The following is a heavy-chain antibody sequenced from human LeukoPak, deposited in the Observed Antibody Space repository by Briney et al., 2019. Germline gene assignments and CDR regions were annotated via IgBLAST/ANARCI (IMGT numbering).Heavy chain of an antibody. J-gene: IGHJ4*02. D-gene: IGHD4-17*01. V-gene: IGHV3-23*01. CDR2: ISGTGGST. CDR1: GFTFSPYA. CDR3: AKGDSDYGTGFDQ. Sequence: PGGSLRLSCAASGFTFSPYAMTWVRQAPGKGLESVSVISGTGGSTYYADSVKVRFTISRDNSKNTLHRQMNSMRAEDTAIYYCAKGDSDYGTGFDQWGQGTLVTVS.